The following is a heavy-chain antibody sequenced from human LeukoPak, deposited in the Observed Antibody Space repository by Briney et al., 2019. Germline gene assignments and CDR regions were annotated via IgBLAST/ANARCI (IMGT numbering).Heavy chain of an antibody. J-gene: IGHJ4*02. Sequence: TTGGSLRLSCTASAFTFSDYYMSWIRQAPGKGLEWVSYISSSGSTIYYADSVKGRFTISRDNAKNSLYLQMNSLRAEDTAVYYCARGGFLSSSWYPPFDYWGQGTLVTVSS. CDR1: AFTFSDYY. CDR3: ARGGFLSSSWYPPFDY. V-gene: IGHV3-11*01. CDR2: ISSSGSTI. D-gene: IGHD6-13*01.